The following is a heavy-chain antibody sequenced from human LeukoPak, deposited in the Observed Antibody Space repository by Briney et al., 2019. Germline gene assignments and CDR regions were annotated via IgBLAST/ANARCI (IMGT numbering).Heavy chain of an antibody. V-gene: IGHV1-2*02. J-gene: IGHJ4*02. CDR3: ASLGDYYGSGSYSPFDY. CDR2: LNPNSGGT. CDR1: GYTFTGFY. Sequence: GASVKVSCKASGYTFTGFYMHWLRQAPGQGPERMGRLNPNSGGTNYAQKFQGRVTMTRDTSISTAYMELSRLKSDDTAMYYCASLGDYYGSGSYSPFDYWGQGTLVTVSS. D-gene: IGHD3-10*01.